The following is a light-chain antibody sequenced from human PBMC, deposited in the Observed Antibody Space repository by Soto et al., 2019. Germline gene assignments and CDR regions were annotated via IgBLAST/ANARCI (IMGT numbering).Light chain of an antibody. V-gene: IGLV2-14*01. CDR1: SSDIGAYNY. CDR2: EVS. Sequence: QSVLTQPASVSGSPGQSTTISCTGSSSDIGAYNYVSWFQQYPGKAPKLIISEVSNRPSGVSNRFSGSKSGTAASLTISGLQTEDEADYFCFSFTTDWTHVFGTGTKVTV. CDR3: FSFTTDWTHV. J-gene: IGLJ1*01.